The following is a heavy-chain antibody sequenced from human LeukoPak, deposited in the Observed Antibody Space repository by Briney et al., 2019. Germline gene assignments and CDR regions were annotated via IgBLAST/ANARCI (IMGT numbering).Heavy chain of an antibody. CDR3: ARVVVVAATVVFDY. V-gene: IGHV4-30-4*01. J-gene: IGHJ4*02. Sequence: SETLSLTCTVPGGSISSGDYYWSWIRQPPGKGLEWIGYIYYSGSTYYNPSLKSRVTISVDTSKNQFSLKLSSVTAADTAVYYCARVVVVAATVVFDYWGQGTLVTVSS. CDR1: GGSISSGDYY. CDR2: IYYSGST. D-gene: IGHD2-15*01.